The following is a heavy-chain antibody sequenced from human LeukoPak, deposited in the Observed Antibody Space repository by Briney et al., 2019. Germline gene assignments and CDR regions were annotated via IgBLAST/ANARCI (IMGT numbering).Heavy chain of an antibody. D-gene: IGHD3-22*01. CDR2: ISHSGGYT. CDR1: GFTFSNYA. Sequence: GRSLRLSCAASGFTFSNYAMSWVRQAPGKGLEWVSGISHSGGYTYHADSVKGLFTISRDNSKNTLYLHMNSLRAEDTALYYCVKSEQAVINAFDYWGQGTLVTVCS. CDR3: VKSEQAVINAFDY. J-gene: IGHJ4*02. V-gene: IGHV3-23*01.